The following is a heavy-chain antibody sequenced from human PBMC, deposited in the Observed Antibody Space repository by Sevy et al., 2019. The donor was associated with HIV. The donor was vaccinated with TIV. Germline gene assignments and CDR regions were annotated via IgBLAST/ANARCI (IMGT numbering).Heavy chain of an antibody. CDR2: ISYDGSNK. V-gene: IGHV3-30*03. CDR3: AREPDYDSEHYFDY. Sequence: GGSLRLSCIASGFTFRNYGIHWVRQAPGKGLEWVAVISYDGSNKYYADSVKGRFTISRDNSKNTLYLQMNSLRAEDTAVYYCAREPDYDSEHYFDYWGQGTLVTVSS. D-gene: IGHD3-22*01. CDR1: GFTFRNYG. J-gene: IGHJ4*02.